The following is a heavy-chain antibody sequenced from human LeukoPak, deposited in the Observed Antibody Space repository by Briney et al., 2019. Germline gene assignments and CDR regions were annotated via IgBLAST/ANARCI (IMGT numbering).Heavy chain of an antibody. CDR3: ARDLRGDLQYYFDY. CDR2: IYHSGGA. CDR1: GASIDSHSW. Sequence: SETLSLTCAVSGASIDSHSWWSWVRQPPGKGLEWIGEIYHSGGANYKPSLKSRVTISVDTSKNQFSLKLSSVTAADTAVYYCARDLRGDLQYYFDYWGQGTLVTVSS. D-gene: IGHD5-24*01. V-gene: IGHV4/OR15-8*01. J-gene: IGHJ4*02.